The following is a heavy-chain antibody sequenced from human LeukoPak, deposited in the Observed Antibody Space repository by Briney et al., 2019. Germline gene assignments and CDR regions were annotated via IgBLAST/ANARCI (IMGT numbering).Heavy chain of an antibody. CDR1: GFTFSSYG. J-gene: IGHJ4*02. V-gene: IGHV3-30*02. CDR2: IRYDGSNK. CDR3: AREGAYSSGWYRSRFSFDY. D-gene: IGHD6-19*01. Sequence: GGSLRLSCAASGFTFSSYGMHWVRQAPGKGLEWVAFIRYDGSNKYYADSVKGRFTISRDNSKNTLYLQMNSLRAEDTAVYYCAREGAYSSGWYRSRFSFDYWGQGTLVTVSS.